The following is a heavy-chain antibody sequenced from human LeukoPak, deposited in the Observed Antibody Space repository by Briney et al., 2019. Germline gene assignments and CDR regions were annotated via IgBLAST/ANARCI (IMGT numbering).Heavy chain of an antibody. V-gene: IGHV5-51*01. J-gene: IGHJ5*02. Sequence: GESLKISCKGFGYSFTSYWIGWVRQMPGKGLEWMGIIYPGDSDTRYSPSFQGQVTILAGKSISTAYLQWSSLKASDTAMYYCAGSSIAAAPSEAWFDPWGQGTLVTVSS. D-gene: IGHD6-13*01. CDR3: AGSSIAAAPSEAWFDP. CDR1: GYSFTSYW. CDR2: IYPGDSDT.